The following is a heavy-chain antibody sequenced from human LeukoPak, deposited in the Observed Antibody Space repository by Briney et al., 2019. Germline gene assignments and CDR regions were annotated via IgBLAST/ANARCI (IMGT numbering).Heavy chain of an antibody. CDR3: ARSSSGYYPPYYFDY. CDR1: GGSISSYY. Sequence: SETLSLTCTVSGGSISSYYWRWIRQPPGKGLEWIGYIYYSGSTNYNPSLKSRVTISVDTSKNQFSLKLSSVTAADTAVYYCARSSSGYYPPYYFDYWGQGTLVTVSS. V-gene: IGHV4-59*01. J-gene: IGHJ4*02. CDR2: IYYSGST. D-gene: IGHD3-22*01.